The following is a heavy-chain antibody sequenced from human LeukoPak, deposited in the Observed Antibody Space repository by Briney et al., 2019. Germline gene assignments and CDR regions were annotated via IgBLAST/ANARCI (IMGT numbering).Heavy chain of an antibody. CDR2: ISSSSSYI. CDR1: GFTFSSYS. J-gene: IGHJ6*03. CDR3: ASLYSSSAYYYMDF. V-gene: IGHV3-21*01. Sequence: KSGGSLRLSCAASGFTFSSYSMNWVRQAPGKGLEWVSSISSSSSYIYYADSVKGRFTISRDNAKNSLYLQMNSLRAEDTAVYYCASLYSSSAYYYMDFWGKGTTVTVSS. D-gene: IGHD6-6*01.